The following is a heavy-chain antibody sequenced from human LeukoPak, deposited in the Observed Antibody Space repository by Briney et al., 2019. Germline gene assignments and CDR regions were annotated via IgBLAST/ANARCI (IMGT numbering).Heavy chain of an antibody. V-gene: IGHV3-53*01. CDR2: IYSGGST. CDR3: ARRINGTWYYFDY. Sequence: GGSLRLSCAASGFTVSSNYMSWVRQAPGKGLEWVSVIYSGGSTYYADSVKGRFTISRDNSKNTLNLQMNSLRAEDTAVYFCARRINGTWYYFDYWGQGTLVTVSS. D-gene: IGHD1-20*01. CDR1: GFTVSSNY. J-gene: IGHJ4*02.